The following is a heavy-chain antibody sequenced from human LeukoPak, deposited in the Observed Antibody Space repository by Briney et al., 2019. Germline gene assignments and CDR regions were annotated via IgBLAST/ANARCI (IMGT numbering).Heavy chain of an antibody. Sequence: GESLKISCKGSGYSFTTHWIGWVRQMPGKGLEWMGIIYPDDSNTRYSPSFQGQVTLSADKSINTAYLQWSSLMASDTAMYYCARLEEDLTLGVAGYWFVPWGQGTLVTVS. V-gene: IGHV5-51*01. CDR1: GYSFTTHW. CDR3: ARLEEDLTLGVAGYWFVP. CDR2: IYPDDSNT. J-gene: IGHJ5*02. D-gene: IGHD3-16*01.